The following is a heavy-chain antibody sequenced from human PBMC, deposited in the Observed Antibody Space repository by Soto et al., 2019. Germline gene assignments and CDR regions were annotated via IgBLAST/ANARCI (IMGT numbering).Heavy chain of an antibody. CDR2: IKQDGIDK. Sequence: EVQLVESGGGLVQPGGSLRLSCAASGFIFSDYWMSWVRQAPGKGLEWVANIKQDGIDKYYVDSVKGRFTISRDNAKNSLYLQINSLRAEDTAVYYCARGGGSSDYWGQGTLVTVSS. CDR3: ARGGGSSDY. D-gene: IGHD3-16*01. V-gene: IGHV3-7*01. J-gene: IGHJ4*02. CDR1: GFIFSDYW.